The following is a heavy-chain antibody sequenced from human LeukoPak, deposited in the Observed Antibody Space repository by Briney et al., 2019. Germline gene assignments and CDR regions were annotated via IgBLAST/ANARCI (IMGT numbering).Heavy chain of an antibody. CDR3: ARDSHDYGDYVGPADY. CDR2: IYYSGST. D-gene: IGHD4-17*01. V-gene: IGHV4-59*01. J-gene: IGHJ4*02. Sequence: WETLSLTCTLSGGSISSYYWSWIRQPPGKGLEWIGYIYYSGSTNYNPSLKSRVTISVDTSKNQFSLKLSSVTAADTAVYYCARDSHDYGDYVGPADYWGQGTLVTVSS. CDR1: GGSISSYY.